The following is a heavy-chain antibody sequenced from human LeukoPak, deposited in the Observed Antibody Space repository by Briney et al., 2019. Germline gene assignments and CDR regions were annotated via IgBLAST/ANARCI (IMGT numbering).Heavy chain of an antibody. CDR1: GLSFCNYG. V-gene: IGHV3-23*01. D-gene: IGHD3-10*01. J-gene: IGHJ4*02. CDR2: IGGGGHTT. Sequence: GGSPRLSCVASGLSFCNYGMNWVRQAPGEGLEWVSSIGGGGHTTYYADSVRGRFTISRDNSRNSMYLQMSSVRAEDTAIYYCAEVESSYCRIWGQGTLVSVSS. CDR3: AEVESSYCRI.